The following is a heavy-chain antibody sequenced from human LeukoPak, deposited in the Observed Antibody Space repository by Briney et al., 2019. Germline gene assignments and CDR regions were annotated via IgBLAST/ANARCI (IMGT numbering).Heavy chain of an antibody. CDR1: GFTFSSYA. Sequence: GGSLRLSCAASGFTFSSYAMHWVRQAPGKGLEWVAVISYDGSNKYYADSVKGRFTISRDNSKNTLYLQMNSLRAEDTAVYYCARVRGSGWSLYYIDYWGQGTLVTVSS. V-gene: IGHV3-30-3*01. CDR3: ARVRGSGWSLYYIDY. J-gene: IGHJ4*02. D-gene: IGHD6-19*01. CDR2: ISYDGSNK.